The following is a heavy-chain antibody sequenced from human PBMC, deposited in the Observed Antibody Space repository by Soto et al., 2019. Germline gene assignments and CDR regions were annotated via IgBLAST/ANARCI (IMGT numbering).Heavy chain of an antibody. V-gene: IGHV3-30*18. D-gene: IGHD5-12*01. Sequence: QVQLVESGGGVVQPGRSLRLSCAASGFTFSSYGMHWVRQAPGKGLEWVALISYDGSNKYYADSVKGRFVISRDNSKNTLYLQMNSLRAEDTAVYYCAKDRGDGYNYFDYWGQGTLVTVSS. CDR2: ISYDGSNK. J-gene: IGHJ4*02. CDR3: AKDRGDGYNYFDY. CDR1: GFTFSSYG.